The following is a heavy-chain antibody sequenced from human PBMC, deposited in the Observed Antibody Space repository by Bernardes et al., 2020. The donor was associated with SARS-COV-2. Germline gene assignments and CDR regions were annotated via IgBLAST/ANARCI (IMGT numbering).Heavy chain of an antibody. CDR1: GFTFSSYA. V-gene: IGHV3-30-3*01. J-gene: IGHJ6*02. CDR3: ARDLRDYYGMDV. CDR2: ISYDGSNK. Sequence: GGSLRLSRAASGFTFSSYAMHWVRQAPGKGLEWVAVISYDGSNKYYADSVKGRFTISRDNSKNTLYLQMNSLRAEDTAVYYCARDLRDYYGMDVWGQGTTVTVSS.